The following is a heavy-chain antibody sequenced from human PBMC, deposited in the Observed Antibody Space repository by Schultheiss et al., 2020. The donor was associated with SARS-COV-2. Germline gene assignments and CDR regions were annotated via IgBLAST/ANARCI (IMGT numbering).Heavy chain of an antibody. V-gene: IGHV3-21*01. CDR2: ISSSSSYI. J-gene: IGHJ3*02. D-gene: IGHD2-21*02. CDR1: GFTFSSYW. Sequence: GGSLRLSCAASGFTFSSYWMHWVRQAPGKGLEWVSSISSSSSYIYYADSVKGRFTISRDNAKNSLYLQMNSLRAEDTAVYYCARARGCGGDCYAFDIWGQGTMVTVSS. CDR3: ARARGCGGDCYAFDI.